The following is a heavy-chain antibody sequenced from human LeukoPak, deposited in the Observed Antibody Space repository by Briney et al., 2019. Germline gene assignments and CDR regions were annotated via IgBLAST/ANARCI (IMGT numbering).Heavy chain of an antibody. CDR1: GFTFSNHS. CDR2: ISSSSSAR. CDR3: ARMSSSRLPGY. V-gene: IGHV3-48*01. J-gene: IGHJ4*02. D-gene: IGHD2-2*01. Sequence: GGSLRLSCADSGFTFSNHSMNWVRQAPGKGLEWISYISSSSSARYYAGSVKGRFTISRDDASNSLYLQMNSLRAEDTAIYYCARMSSSRLPGYWGQGALVTVSS.